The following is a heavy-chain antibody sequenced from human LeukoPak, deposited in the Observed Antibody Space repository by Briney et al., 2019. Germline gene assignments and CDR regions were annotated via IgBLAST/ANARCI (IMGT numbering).Heavy chain of an antibody. D-gene: IGHD2-15*01. V-gene: IGHV1-2*02. Sequence: GASVKVSCKASGYTFTGYYMHWVRQAPGQGLEWMGWINPNSGGTNSAQKFQGRVTMTRDTSISTAYMELSRLRSDDTAVYYCARYATPIPRAFGWFDPWGQGTLVTVSS. J-gene: IGHJ5*02. CDR1: GYTFTGYY. CDR3: ARYATPIPRAFGWFDP. CDR2: INPNSGGT.